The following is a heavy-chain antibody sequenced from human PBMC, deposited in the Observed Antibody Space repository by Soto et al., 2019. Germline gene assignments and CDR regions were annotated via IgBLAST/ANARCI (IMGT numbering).Heavy chain of an antibody. V-gene: IGHV3-30*18. CDR2: ISYDGTKK. CDR1: GFTFGSYG. Sequence: GGSLRLSCAASGFTFGSYGMHWARQAPGRGLEWVAIISYDGTKKYHADSVKGRFTISRDNSNNMLYLQMSSLRAEDTAVYYCAKDMVAAQDYFFGMAVWGQGTTVTVSS. CDR3: AKDMVAAQDYFFGMAV. J-gene: IGHJ6*02. D-gene: IGHD2-15*01.